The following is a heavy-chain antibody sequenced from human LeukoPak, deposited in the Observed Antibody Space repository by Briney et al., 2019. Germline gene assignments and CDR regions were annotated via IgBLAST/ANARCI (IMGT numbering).Heavy chain of an antibody. Sequence: GGSLRLSCAASGFTFSSYAMHWVRQAPGKGLEWVAAISYDGSNKYYAGSAKGRFTISRDKSKNTLFLQMDSLKPEDTALYYCARATVVVLAATPVDYWGQGTLVTVSS. V-gene: IGHV3-30-3*01. CDR2: ISYDGSNK. CDR1: GFTFSSYA. D-gene: IGHD2-15*01. CDR3: ARATVVVLAATPVDY. J-gene: IGHJ4*02.